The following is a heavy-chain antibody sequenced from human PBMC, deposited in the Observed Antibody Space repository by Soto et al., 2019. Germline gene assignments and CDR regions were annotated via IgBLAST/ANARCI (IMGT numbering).Heavy chain of an antibody. J-gene: IGHJ6*02. V-gene: IGHV4-30-4*01. Sequence: PSETLSLTCTVSGGSISSGDYYWSWIRQPPGKGLEWIGYIYYSGSTYYNPSLKSRVTTSVDTSKNQFSLELSSVTAADTAVYYCARARIVRGVITDYYYGMDVWGQGTTVTVSS. CDR1: GGSISSGDYY. CDR3: ARARIVRGVITDYYYGMDV. D-gene: IGHD3-10*02. CDR2: IYYSGST.